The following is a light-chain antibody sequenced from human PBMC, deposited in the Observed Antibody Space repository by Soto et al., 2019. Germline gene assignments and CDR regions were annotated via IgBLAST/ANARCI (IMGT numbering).Light chain of an antibody. CDR2: DVS. CDR1: SSDVGGYNY. V-gene: IGLV2-14*01. CDR3: SSYTSPSANV. Sequence: QSALTQPASVSGSPGQSISISCTGTSSDVGGYNYVSWYQQNPGQAPKLMIYDVSYRPSGVSNRFSGSKSGNTASLTISGLQAEDEADSFCSSYTSPSANVFGTGTKLTVL. J-gene: IGLJ1*01.